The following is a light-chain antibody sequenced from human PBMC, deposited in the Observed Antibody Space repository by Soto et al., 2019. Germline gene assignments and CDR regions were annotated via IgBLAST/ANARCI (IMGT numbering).Light chain of an antibody. J-gene: IGKJ1*01. CDR3: QQHYSYPRT. CDR2: NAS. V-gene: IGKV1-5*01. CDR1: QSINNW. Sequence: DIQMTQSPSTLSASVGDRATITCRASQSINNWLAWYQQKPGKAPKLLIYNASTLESGVPARFSGSGSGTEFTLAISSLQPDDFATYYCQQHYSYPRTFGQGTKVEIK.